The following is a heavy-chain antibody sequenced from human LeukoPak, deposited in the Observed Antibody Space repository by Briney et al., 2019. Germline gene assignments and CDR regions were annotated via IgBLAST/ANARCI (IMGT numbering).Heavy chain of an antibody. CDR3: ARAGLTGSKVAFDV. J-gene: IGHJ3*01. Sequence: ASVKVSCKSSGYTFTSYPMNWVRQAPGQGLEWMGWINTDTGNPTYAQGFTGRFVFSLDTSVSTAYLQITSLKAEDTAGYYCARAGLTGSKVAFDVWGQGTMVTVSS. D-gene: IGHD1-20*01. V-gene: IGHV7-4-1*02. CDR2: INTDTGNP. CDR1: GYTFTSYP.